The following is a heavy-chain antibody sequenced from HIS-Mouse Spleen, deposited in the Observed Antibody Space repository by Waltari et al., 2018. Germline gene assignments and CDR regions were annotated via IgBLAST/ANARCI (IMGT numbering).Heavy chain of an antibody. CDR3: ARIAEGYTSGWYAFDY. V-gene: IGHV2-70*11. D-gene: IGHD6-19*01. CDR2: IDWDDDK. J-gene: IGHJ4*02. Sequence: ALEWLARIDWDDDKYYSTSLKTRLTISRDTSKNQVVLTMTNMDPLDTATYYCARIAEGYTSGWYAFDYWGQGTLVTVSS.